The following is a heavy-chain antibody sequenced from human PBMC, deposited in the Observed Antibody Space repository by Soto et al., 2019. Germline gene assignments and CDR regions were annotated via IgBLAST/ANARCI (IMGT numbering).Heavy chain of an antibody. Sequence: GGSLRLSCVASGFNLSHPWMTWVRQAAGKGLEWVGLIKSKTDGGTADYAAPVKGRATISRDDSKNTVYLQMNSLKTEDTAVYYCTTGIYYDILTGYHNVAYWGQGALVTVS. V-gene: IGHV3-15*01. CDR1: GFNLSHPW. CDR3: TTGIYYDILTGYHNVAY. CDR2: IKSKTDGGTA. J-gene: IGHJ4*02. D-gene: IGHD3-9*01.